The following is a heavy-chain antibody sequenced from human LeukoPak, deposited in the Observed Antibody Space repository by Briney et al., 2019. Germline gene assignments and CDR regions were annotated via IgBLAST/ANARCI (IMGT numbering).Heavy chain of an antibody. CDR2: IDWDDDK. Sequence: SGPTLVKPTQTLTLTCTFSGFSLSTSGMCVSWIRQPPGKALEWLARIDWDDDKYYSTSLKTRLTISKDTSKNQVVLTMTNMDPVDTATYYCAHSGSPNYVWGSYRYTPFDYWGQGTLVTVSS. V-gene: IGHV2-70*12. CDR3: AHSGSPNYVWGSYRYTPFDY. D-gene: IGHD3-16*02. CDR1: GFSLSTSGMC. J-gene: IGHJ4*02.